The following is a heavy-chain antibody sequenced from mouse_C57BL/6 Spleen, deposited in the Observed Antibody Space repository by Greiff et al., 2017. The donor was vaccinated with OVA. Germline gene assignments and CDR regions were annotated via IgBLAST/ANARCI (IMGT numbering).Heavy chain of an antibody. CDR1: GYTFTNYN. CDR3: AIITTLAMDY. CDR2: INPNNGGT. V-gene: IGHV1-18*01. D-gene: IGHD1-1*01. Sequence: EVKLQESGPELVKPGASVKLPCKASGYTFTNYNMAWVKQSHGKSLEWMGDINPNNGGTTYNQKFKGKATLTVEKSSSTAYMELRSRTSEDTAVYYCAIITTLAMDYWGQGTSVTVSS. J-gene: IGHJ4*01.